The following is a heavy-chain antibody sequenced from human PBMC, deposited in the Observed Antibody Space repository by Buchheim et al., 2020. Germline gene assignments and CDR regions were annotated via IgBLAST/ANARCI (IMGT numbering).Heavy chain of an antibody. D-gene: IGHD4-11*01. V-gene: IGHV3-23*04. CDR1: GFSFSGYA. Sequence: EVQLVDSGGGLVQPGESLRLSCAASGFSFSGYAMSWVRQAPGKGLEWVSSISGSGATTFSADSVKGRFTISRDNSKNMLYLQMNSLRAEDTAVYFCAKGSRGYTNYYFDYWGQGTL. CDR2: ISGSGATT. J-gene: IGHJ4*02. CDR3: AKGSRGYTNYYFDY.